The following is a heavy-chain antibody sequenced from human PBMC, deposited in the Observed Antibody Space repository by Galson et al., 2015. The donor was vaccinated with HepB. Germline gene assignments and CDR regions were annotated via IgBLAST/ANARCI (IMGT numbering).Heavy chain of an antibody. CDR1: GFSLSTSGMC. Sequence: PALVKPTQTLTLTCTFSGFSLSTSGMCVSWIRQPPGKALEWLARIDWDDDKYYSTSLKTRLTISKDTSKNQVVLTMTNMDPVDTATYYCARMTGDGEHLDYWGQGTLVTVSS. J-gene: IGHJ4*02. CDR2: IDWDDDK. CDR3: ARMTGDGEHLDY. D-gene: IGHD1/OR15-1a*01. V-gene: IGHV2-70*11.